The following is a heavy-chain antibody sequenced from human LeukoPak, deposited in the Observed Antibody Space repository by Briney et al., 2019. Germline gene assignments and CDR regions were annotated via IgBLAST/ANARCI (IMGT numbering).Heavy chain of an antibody. Sequence: PGGSLRLSCAASGSTFSSYGMHWVRQAPGKGLEWVAVIWYDGSNKYYADSVKGRFTISRDNSKNTLYLQMNSLRAEDTAVYYCARDGGDIVVVPAASHFDYWGQGTLVTVSS. V-gene: IGHV3-30*19. CDR3: ARDGGDIVVVPAASHFDY. CDR2: IWYDGSNK. J-gene: IGHJ4*02. D-gene: IGHD2-2*01. CDR1: GSTFSSYG.